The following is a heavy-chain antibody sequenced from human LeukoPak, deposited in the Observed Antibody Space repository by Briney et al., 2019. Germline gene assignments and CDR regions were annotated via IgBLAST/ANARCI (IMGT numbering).Heavy chain of an antibody. CDR2: IYYSGST. D-gene: IGHD3-22*01. CDR3: AREFSSGLADY. Sequence: KASETLSLTCTVSGGSISSYYWSWIRQPPGKGLEWIGSIYYSGSTYYNPSLKSRVTISVDTSKNQFSLKLSSVTAADTAVYYCAREFSSGLADYWGQGTLVTVSS. V-gene: IGHV4-59*12. J-gene: IGHJ4*02. CDR1: GGSISSYY.